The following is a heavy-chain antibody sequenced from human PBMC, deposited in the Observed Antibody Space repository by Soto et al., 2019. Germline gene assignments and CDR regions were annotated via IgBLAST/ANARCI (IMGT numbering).Heavy chain of an antibody. CDR1: GFTFSTYS. CDR2: MSSRSLTI. J-gene: IGHJ6*02. CDR3: ARGGSSSDNGMDV. Sequence: GGSLRLSCAASGFTFSTYSMNWVRQAPGKGLEWVSYMSSRSLTIYYTDSVKGRFTISRDNAKNSLYLQMNSLRDEDTAVYYCARGGSSSDNGMDVWGQGTTVTSP. V-gene: IGHV3-48*02. D-gene: IGHD6-6*01.